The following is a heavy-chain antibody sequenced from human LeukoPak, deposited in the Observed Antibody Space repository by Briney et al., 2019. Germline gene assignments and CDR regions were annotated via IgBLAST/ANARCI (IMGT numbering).Heavy chain of an antibody. V-gene: IGHV1-18*01. J-gene: IGHJ4*02. CDR3: ARHDADFWSGSEHGLSDY. CDR1: GYTFTSYG. Sequence: ASVKVSCKASGYTFTSYGISWVRQAPGQGLEWMGWISAYNGKTNYAQKLQGRVTMTTDTSTSTAYMELRSLRSDDTAVYYCARHDADFWSGSEHGLSDYWGQGTLVTVSS. CDR2: ISAYNGKT. D-gene: IGHD3-3*01.